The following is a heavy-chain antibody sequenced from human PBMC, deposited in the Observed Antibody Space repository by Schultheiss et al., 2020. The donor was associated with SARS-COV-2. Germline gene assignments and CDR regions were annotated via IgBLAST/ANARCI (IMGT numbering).Heavy chain of an antibody. V-gene: IGHV1-24*01. CDR3: ARDSSYSNHDY. D-gene: IGHD4-11*01. CDR1: GYTLTELS. Sequence: ASVKVSCKVSGYTLTELSMHWVRQAPGKGLEWMGGFDPEDGETIYAQKFQGRVTMTRNTSISTAYMELSSLRSEDTAVYYCARDSSYSNHDYWGQGTLVTVSS. J-gene: IGHJ4*02. CDR2: FDPEDGET.